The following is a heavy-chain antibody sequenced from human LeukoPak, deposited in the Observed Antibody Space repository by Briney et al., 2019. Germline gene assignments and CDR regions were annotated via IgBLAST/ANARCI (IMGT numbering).Heavy chain of an antibody. CDR1: GFTFDDYG. CDR2: INWNGGST. CDR3: ARDKSSSGYYSNWFDP. Sequence: GGSLRLSCAASGFTFDDYGMSWVRQAPGKGLEWVSGINWNGGSTGYADSVKGRFTISRDNAKNSLYLQMNSLRAEDTALYHCARDKSSSGYYSNWFDPWGQGTLVTVSS. V-gene: IGHV3-20*01. D-gene: IGHD3-22*01. J-gene: IGHJ5*02.